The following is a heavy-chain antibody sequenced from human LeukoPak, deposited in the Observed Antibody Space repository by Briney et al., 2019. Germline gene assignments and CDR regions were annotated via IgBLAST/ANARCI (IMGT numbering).Heavy chain of an antibody. CDR2: IRYEGNNE. J-gene: IGHJ5*02. CDR3: AKDLMRDRWFGES. V-gene: IGHV3-30*02. D-gene: IGHD3-10*01. CDR1: GFTFSSYA. Sequence: GGSLRLSCAASGFTFSSYAMRWVRQAPGKGLEWVAFIRYEGNNEYYADSVKGRFTISRDNSKNTLYLEMNSLRAEDTAVYYCAKDLMRDRWFGESWGQGTLVTVSS.